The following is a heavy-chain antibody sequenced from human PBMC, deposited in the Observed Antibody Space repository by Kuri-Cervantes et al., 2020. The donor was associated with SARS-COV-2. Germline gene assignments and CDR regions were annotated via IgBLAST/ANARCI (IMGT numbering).Heavy chain of an antibody. D-gene: IGHD1-7*01. J-gene: IGHJ2*01. Sequence: ASVKVSCKASGYTSTGYYMHWVRQAPGQGLEWMGWINPNSGGTNYAQKFQGWVTMTRDTSISTAYMELSRLRSDDTAVYYCARGGITGTTGNWYFDLWGRGTLVTVSS. CDR3: ARGGITGTTGNWYFDL. CDR1: GYTSTGYY. CDR2: INPNSGGT. V-gene: IGHV1-2*04.